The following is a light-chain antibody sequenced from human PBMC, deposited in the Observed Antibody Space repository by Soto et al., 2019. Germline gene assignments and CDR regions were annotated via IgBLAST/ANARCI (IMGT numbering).Light chain of an antibody. CDR2: HAS. CDR3: QQYNDWPLT. Sequence: EIVMTQSPATLSVSPGERATLSCRASQNINSNLAWYQQKPGQVPRLLIYHASTGATGIPARFSGSGSGTELTLTISSVQSEDVAVYYCQQYNDWPLTFGGGTKVEIK. J-gene: IGKJ4*01. CDR1: QNINSN. V-gene: IGKV3-15*01.